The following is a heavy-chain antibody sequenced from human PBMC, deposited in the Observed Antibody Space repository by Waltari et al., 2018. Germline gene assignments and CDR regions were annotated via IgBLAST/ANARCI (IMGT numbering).Heavy chain of an antibody. D-gene: IGHD6-6*01. J-gene: IGHJ5*02. CDR3: ARQMYSSSSSWFDP. CDR2: IYYSGST. CDR1: GGSISSSSYS. Sequence: QLQLQESGPGLVKPSETLSLTCTVSGGSISSSSYSWGWIRQPPGKGLEWIGSIYYSGSTYYNPSLKSRVTISVDTSKNQFSLKLSSVTAADTAVYYCARQMYSSSSSWFDPWGQGTLVTVSS. V-gene: IGHV4-39*01.